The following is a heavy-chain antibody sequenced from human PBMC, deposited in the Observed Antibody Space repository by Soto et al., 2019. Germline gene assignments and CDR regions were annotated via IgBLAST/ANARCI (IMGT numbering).Heavy chain of an antibody. CDR2: ISGSGGST. Sequence: EVQLLESGGGLVQPGGSRRLSCAASGFTFSSYARSWVRQAPGKGLDGVLAISGSGGSTYYADSVKGRFTISRDNSKNTLYLQMNSLRAEDTAVYYCARGRSSTRYPLDFDYWGQGTLVTVSS. D-gene: IGHD2-2*01. CDR3: ARGRSSTRYPLDFDY. CDR1: GFTFSSYA. J-gene: IGHJ4*02. V-gene: IGHV3-23*01.